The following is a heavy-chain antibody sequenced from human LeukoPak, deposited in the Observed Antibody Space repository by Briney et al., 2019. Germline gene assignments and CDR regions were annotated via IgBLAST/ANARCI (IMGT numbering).Heavy chain of an antibody. D-gene: IGHD2-15*01. J-gene: IGHJ5*02. Sequence: GGSLRLSCAASGFTFSSYAMSWVRQAPGKGLEWVSAISGSGGSTYYADSVKGRFTISRDNSKNTLYLQMNSLRAEDKAVYYCAKGGYCSGGSCYSPLDPWGQGTLVTVSS. V-gene: IGHV3-23*01. CDR3: AKGGYCSGGSCYSPLDP. CDR2: ISGSGGST. CDR1: GFTFSSYA.